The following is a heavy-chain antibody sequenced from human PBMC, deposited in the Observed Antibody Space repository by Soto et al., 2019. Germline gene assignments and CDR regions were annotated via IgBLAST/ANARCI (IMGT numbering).Heavy chain of an antibody. D-gene: IGHD5-18*01. CDR1: GFTFSSYG. V-gene: IGHV3-33*01. CDR3: ARSDTAMVPTCFDY. Sequence: PGGSLRLSCAASGFTFSSYGMHWVRQAPGKGLEWVAVIWYDGSNKYYADSVKGRFTISRDNSKNTLYLQMNSLRAGDTAVYYCARSDTAMVPTCFDYWGQGTLITVSS. CDR2: IWYDGSNK. J-gene: IGHJ4*02.